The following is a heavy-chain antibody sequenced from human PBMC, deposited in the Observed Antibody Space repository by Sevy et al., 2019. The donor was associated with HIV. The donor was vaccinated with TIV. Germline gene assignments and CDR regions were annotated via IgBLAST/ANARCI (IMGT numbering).Heavy chain of an antibody. D-gene: IGHD2-2*01. CDR3: ARDTYCSSTSCYYYYYGMDV. Sequence: GGSLRLSCAASGFTFSSYAMHWVRQAPGKGLEWVAVISYDGSNKYYADSVKGRFTISRDNSKNTLYLQMNSLRAEDTAVYYCARDTYCSSTSCYYYYYGMDVWGQGTTVTVSS. CDR2: ISYDGSNK. CDR1: GFTFSSYA. V-gene: IGHV3-30*04. J-gene: IGHJ6*02.